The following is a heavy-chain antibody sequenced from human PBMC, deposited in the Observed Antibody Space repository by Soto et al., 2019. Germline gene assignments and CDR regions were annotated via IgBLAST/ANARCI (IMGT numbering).Heavy chain of an antibody. CDR1: GGSFSDYS. CDR3: ARGLFSGDAYSGGWYYFDY. Sequence: QVQLQQWGAGLLKPSETLSLTCAVYGGSFSDYSWTWIRQPPGKALEWIGQINHSGSANYNPTLRSRVVISIGTPYNQFSLELTSVTAADTAVYYCARGLFSGDAYSGGWYYFDYWGQGTLVTVSS. D-gene: IGHD3-10*01. CDR2: INHSGSA. J-gene: IGHJ4*02. V-gene: IGHV4-34*01.